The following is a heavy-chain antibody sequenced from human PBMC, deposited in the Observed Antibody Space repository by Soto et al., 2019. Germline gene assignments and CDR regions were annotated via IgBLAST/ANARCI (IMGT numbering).Heavy chain of an antibody. Sequence: ESGPTLVNPTQTLTLTCTFSGFSLSTSGVGVGWIRQPPGKALEWLALIYWDDDKRYSPSLKSRLTITKDTSKNQVVLTMTNMDPVDTATFYCAQLNWNDVQLNNWLDPWGQGTLVTVSS. CDR3: AQLNWNDVQLNNWLDP. J-gene: IGHJ5*02. CDR1: GFSLSTSGVG. V-gene: IGHV2-5*02. D-gene: IGHD1-20*01. CDR2: IYWDDDK.